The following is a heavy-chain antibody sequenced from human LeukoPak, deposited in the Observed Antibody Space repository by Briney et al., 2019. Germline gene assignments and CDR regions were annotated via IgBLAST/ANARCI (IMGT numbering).Heavy chain of an antibody. D-gene: IGHD6-13*01. CDR1: GFTFSSYW. J-gene: IGHJ4*02. CDR2: IKPDGSVG. CDR3: TQNLVAAAGDH. V-gene: IGHV3-7*01. Sequence: PGGSLRLSCAASGFTFSSYWMTWVRQAPGKGLEWMANIKPDGSVGYYVDSVRGRFIISRDNAGNSLYLQMNSLRVEDTAVYYSTQNLVAAAGDHWGQGTLLIVSS.